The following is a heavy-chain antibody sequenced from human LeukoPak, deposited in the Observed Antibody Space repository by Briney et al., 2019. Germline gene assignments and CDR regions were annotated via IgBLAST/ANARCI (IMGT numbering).Heavy chain of an antibody. D-gene: IGHD4-23*01. CDR3: AKDVTTVVPYYFDY. CDR2: IRYDGSNK. CDR1: GFTFSSYG. J-gene: IGHJ4*02. Sequence: GGSLRLSCAASGFTFSSYGMHWVRQAPGKGLEWVAFIRYDGSNKYYADSVKGRFTISRDNSKNTLYLQMNSLRAEDTAVYYCAKDVTTVVPYYFDYWGQGALVTVSS. V-gene: IGHV3-30*02.